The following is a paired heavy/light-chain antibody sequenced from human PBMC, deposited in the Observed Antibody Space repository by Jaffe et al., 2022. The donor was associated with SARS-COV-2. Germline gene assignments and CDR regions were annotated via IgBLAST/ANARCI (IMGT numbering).Heavy chain of an antibody. CDR3: ARGNYGGTSYYFEF. D-gene: IGHD3-10*01. CDR1: GFTFSNYW. J-gene: IGHJ4*02. CDR2: IKKDGSES. V-gene: IGHV3-7*01. Sequence: EVQLVESGGGLVQPGGSLRLSCAASGFTFSNYWMSWVRQAPGKGLEWVANIKKDGSESYFVGSLRGRFTISRDNAKNSLYLQMNSLRAEDTAVYYCARGNYGGTSYYFEFWGQGTLVTVSS.
Light chain of an antibody. CDR1: QSISTN. V-gene: IGKV1-39*01. CDR2: AAS. CDR3: QQSYSSFT. J-gene: IGKJ2*01. Sequence: DIQMTQSPSSLSVSVGDRVTITCRTSQSISTNLNWYQQKPGKAPKLMIYAASGLQSGVPSRFSGSGSGTDFTLTISSLQPEDFATYYCQQSYSSFTFGQGTKLEIK.